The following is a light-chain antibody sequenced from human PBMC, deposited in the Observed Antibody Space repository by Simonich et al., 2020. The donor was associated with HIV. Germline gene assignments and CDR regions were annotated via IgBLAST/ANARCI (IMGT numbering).Light chain of an antibody. Sequence: DIQMIQSPSSLSASVGDRVTITCRASQPISNSLAWYQQKPGKAPKLLLYFASRLESGVPSRFSGSGSGTDYTLTISSLQPEDFATYYCQQANSFPRSTFGGGTKVEIK. CDR1: QPISNS. CDR3: QQANSFPRST. J-gene: IGKJ4*01. V-gene: IGKV1-NL1*01. CDR2: FAS.